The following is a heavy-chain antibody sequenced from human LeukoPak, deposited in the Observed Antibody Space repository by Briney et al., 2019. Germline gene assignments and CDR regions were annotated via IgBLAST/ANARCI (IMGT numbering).Heavy chain of an antibody. Sequence: ASVKVPCKASGYTFTSYGISWVRQAPGQGLEWMGWISAYNGNTNYAQKLQGRVTMTTDTSTSTAYMELRSLRSDDTAVYHCARDLMGSGWYNMGYWGQGTLVTVSS. CDR3: ARDLMGSGWYNMGY. D-gene: IGHD6-19*01. CDR1: GYTFTSYG. V-gene: IGHV1-18*01. CDR2: ISAYNGNT. J-gene: IGHJ4*02.